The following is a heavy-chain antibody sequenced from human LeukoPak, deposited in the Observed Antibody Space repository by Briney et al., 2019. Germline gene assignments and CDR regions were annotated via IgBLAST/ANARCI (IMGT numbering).Heavy chain of an antibody. CDR1: GFTFSSYA. J-gene: IGHJ4*02. Sequence: PRASLRLSCTASGFTFSSYAMSWVRQAPGKGLEWVSSMSSSSSQISYADSVKGRFTISRDNAENSVFLQMNSLRAEDTAVYYCAREYSSSNFDSWGQGTLVAVSS. CDR3: AREYSSSNFDS. D-gene: IGHD6-6*01. CDR2: MSSSSSQI. V-gene: IGHV3-21*01.